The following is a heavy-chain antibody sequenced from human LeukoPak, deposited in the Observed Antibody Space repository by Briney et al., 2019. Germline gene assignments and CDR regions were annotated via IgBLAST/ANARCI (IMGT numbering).Heavy chain of an antibody. CDR3: AKHDYGDLGYFDY. D-gene: IGHD4-17*01. V-gene: IGHV3-23*01. CDR1: GFTFSSYA. J-gene: IGHJ4*02. Sequence: GGSLRLSCAASGFTFSSYAMSWVRQAPGKGLEWGSAISGSGGSTYYADSVKGRFTISRDNSKNTLYLQMNSLRAEDTAVYYCAKHDYGDLGYFDYWGQGTLVTVSS. CDR2: ISGSGGST.